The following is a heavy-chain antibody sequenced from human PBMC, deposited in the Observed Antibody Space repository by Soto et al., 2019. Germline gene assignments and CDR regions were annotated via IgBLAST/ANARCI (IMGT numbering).Heavy chain of an antibody. J-gene: IGHJ3*02. Sequence: SVKVSCKASGGTFSSYAISWVRQAPGQGLEWMGGIIPIFGTANYAQKFQGRVTITADESTSTAYMELSSLRSEDTAVYYCSRDLGVSSGWYRKRLSAFDIWGQGTMVTVSS. CDR2: IIPIFGTA. CDR1: GGTFSSYA. D-gene: IGHD6-19*01. CDR3: SRDLGVSSGWYRKRLSAFDI. V-gene: IGHV1-69*13.